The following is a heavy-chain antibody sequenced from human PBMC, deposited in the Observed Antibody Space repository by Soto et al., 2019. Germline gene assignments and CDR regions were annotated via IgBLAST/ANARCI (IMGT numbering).Heavy chain of an antibody. CDR1: DGSVNTGNYY. CDR3: AREEKQLSRYGGDFDY. V-gene: IGHV4-61*01. CDR2: IYYIGTT. J-gene: IGHJ4*02. Sequence: QVQLQESGPGLVKPSETLSLTCSVSDGSVNTGNYYWSWIRQPPGKGLEWIGHIYYIGTTNYNPSLKRRGTISVDTSKNQFSLEVTSVTAADTAVYFCAREEKQLSRYGGDFDYWGQGILVTVSS. D-gene: IGHD3-16*01.